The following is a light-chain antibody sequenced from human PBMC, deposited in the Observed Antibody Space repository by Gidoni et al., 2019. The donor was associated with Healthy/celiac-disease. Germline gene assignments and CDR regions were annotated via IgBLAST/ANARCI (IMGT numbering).Light chain of an antibody. CDR2: GAS. CDR3: QQYGSSPGT. V-gene: IGKV3-20*01. CDR1: QSVSSSY. Sequence: EIVLTQSPGTLSLSPGERATLSCRASQSVSSSYLAWYRQKPGQAPRLLIYGASNRATGIPDRFSGSGSGTDFTLTISRLEPEDFAVYYCQQYGSSPGTFGQGTKVEIK. J-gene: IGKJ1*01.